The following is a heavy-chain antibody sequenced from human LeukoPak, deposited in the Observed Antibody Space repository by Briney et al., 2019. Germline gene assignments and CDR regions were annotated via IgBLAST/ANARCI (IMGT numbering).Heavy chain of an antibody. V-gene: IGHV3-30-3*01. CDR3: ARDVGGFYHYYGMDV. J-gene: IGHJ6*02. Sequence: GGSLRLSCAASGFTFSTYAMHWVRQAPGKGLEWVAVISYDGSNKYYADSVKGRFTISRDNSKNTLYLQMNSLRAEDTAVYCCARDVGGFYHYYGMDVWGQGTTVTVSS. CDR1: GFTFSTYA. CDR2: ISYDGSNK. D-gene: IGHD3-3*01.